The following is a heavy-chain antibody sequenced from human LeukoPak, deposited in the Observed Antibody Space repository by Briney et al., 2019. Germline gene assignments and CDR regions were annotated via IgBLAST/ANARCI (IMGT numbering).Heavy chain of an antibody. CDR1: GFTFDDYA. CDR2: ISWNSGSI. D-gene: IGHD3-22*01. CDR3: ASSGYGTRDSFLTL. Sequence: GGSLRLSCQASGFTFDDYAMHWVRQAPGKGLEWVSGISWNSGSIGYADSVKGRFTISRDNAKNTLYLQMNSPRAEDTAVYYCASSGYGTRDSFLTLWGQGTLVTVSS. J-gene: IGHJ4*02. V-gene: IGHV3-9*01.